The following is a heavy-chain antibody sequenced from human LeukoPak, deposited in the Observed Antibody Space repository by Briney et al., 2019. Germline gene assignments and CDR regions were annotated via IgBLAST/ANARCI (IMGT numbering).Heavy chain of an antibody. Sequence: SSETLSLTCTVSGGSISSSSYYWGWIRQPPGKGLEWIGSIYYSGSTYYNPSLKSRVTISVDTSKNQFSLKLSSVTAADTAVYYCARGELVVPAAIRAYFDYWGQGTLVTVSS. CDR1: GGSISSSSYY. J-gene: IGHJ4*02. V-gene: IGHV4-39*01. CDR3: ARGELVVPAAIRAYFDY. CDR2: IYYSGST. D-gene: IGHD2-2*02.